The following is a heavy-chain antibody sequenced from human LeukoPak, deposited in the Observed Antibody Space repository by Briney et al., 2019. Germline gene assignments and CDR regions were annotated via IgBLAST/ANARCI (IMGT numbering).Heavy chain of an antibody. V-gene: IGHV4-61*08. Sequence: SETLSLTCTVSGGSISSGDYYWRWIRQPPGKGLEWIGYIYYSGSTNYNPSLKSRVTISVDTSKNQFSLKLSSVTAADTAVYYCARIDGSGYSPRGSWFDPWGQGTLVTVSS. CDR3: ARIDGSGYSPRGSWFDP. J-gene: IGHJ5*02. CDR2: IYYSGST. CDR1: GGSISSGDYY. D-gene: IGHD3-10*01.